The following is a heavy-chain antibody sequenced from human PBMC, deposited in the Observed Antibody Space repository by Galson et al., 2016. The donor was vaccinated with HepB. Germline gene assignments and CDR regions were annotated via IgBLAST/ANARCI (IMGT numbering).Heavy chain of an antibody. CDR3: ARDWALYSYSYDSTARDAFDI. CDR1: GFTFRTYD. Sequence: SLRLSCAASGFTFRTYDMSWVRQAPGKGLEWVAVIWFDGSHKYYADSVKGRFTISRDNSRNMLYLQINSLRAEDTAVYYCARDWALYSYSYDSTARDAFDIWGEGTMVTVAS. V-gene: IGHV3-33*01. CDR2: IWFDGSHK. D-gene: IGHD3-22*01. J-gene: IGHJ3*02.